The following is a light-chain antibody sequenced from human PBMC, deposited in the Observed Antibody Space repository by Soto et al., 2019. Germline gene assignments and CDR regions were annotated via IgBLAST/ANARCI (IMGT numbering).Light chain of an antibody. CDR2: GNS. CDR3: QSYDSSLSVYV. J-gene: IGLJ1*01. CDR1: SSNIGAGYD. V-gene: IGLV1-40*01. Sequence: QSVLTQPPSVSGAPVQRVTISCTGSSSNIGAGYDVHWYQQLPGTAPKLLIYGNSNRPSGVPDRFSGSKSGTSASLAITGLQAEDEADYYCQSYDSSLSVYVFGTGTKLTVL.